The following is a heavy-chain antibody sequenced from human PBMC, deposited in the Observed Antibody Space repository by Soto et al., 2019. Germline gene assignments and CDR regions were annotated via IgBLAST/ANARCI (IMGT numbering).Heavy chain of an antibody. CDR3: ASGDIVVVPAAMWNYYYGMDV. V-gene: IGHV1-69*02. Sequence: QFQRVQSGAEVKKPGSSVKVSCKASGGTFSSYTISWVRQAPGQGLEWMGRIIPILGIANYAQKFQGRVTITADKSTSTAYMELSSLRSEDTAVYYCASGDIVVVPAAMWNYYYGMDVWGQGTTVTVSS. D-gene: IGHD2-2*01. CDR1: GGTFSSYT. CDR2: IIPILGIA. J-gene: IGHJ6*02.